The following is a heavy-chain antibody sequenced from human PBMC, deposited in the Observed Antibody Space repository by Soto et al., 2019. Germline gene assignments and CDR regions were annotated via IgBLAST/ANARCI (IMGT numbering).Heavy chain of an antibody. Sequence: PSESLSLTCTVSGGSISSGDYYWSWILQPPGKGLEWIGYIYYSGSTYYNPSLKSRVTISVDTSKNQFSLKLSSVTAADTAVYYCARARTGITIFEGANWFDPWGQGTLVTVSS. CDR3: ARARTGITIFEGANWFDP. J-gene: IGHJ5*02. D-gene: IGHD3-3*01. V-gene: IGHV4-30-4*01. CDR1: GGSISSGDYY. CDR2: IYYSGST.